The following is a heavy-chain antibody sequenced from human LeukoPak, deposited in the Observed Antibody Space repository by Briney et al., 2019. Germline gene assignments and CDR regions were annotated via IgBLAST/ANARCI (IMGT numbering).Heavy chain of an antibody. CDR1: GFTFSSCS. V-gene: IGHV3-21*01. CDR2: ISSSSSYI. J-gene: IGHJ3*02. D-gene: IGHD6-13*01. CDR3: ARGEQQLTHDAFDI. Sequence: GGSLRLSCAASGFTFSSCSMNWVRQAPGKGLEWVSSISSSSSYIYYADSVKGRFTISRDNAKNSLYLQMNSLRAEDTAVYYCARGEQQLTHDAFDIWGQGTMVTVSS.